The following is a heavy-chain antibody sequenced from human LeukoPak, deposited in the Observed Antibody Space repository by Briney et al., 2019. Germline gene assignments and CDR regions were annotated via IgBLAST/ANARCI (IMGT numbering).Heavy chain of an antibody. CDR1: GGTFSKYT. CDR2: ITPLFGTA. D-gene: IGHD1/OR15-1a*01. CDR3: AREYNWNNNYYYYGMDV. Sequence: ASVKVSCKASGGTFSKYTISWVRQRPGQGLEWMGGITPLFGTANYAQKFQGRVTITADESASTAYMELSSLRSEDTAVYYCAREYNWNNNYYYYGMDVWGQGTTVTVSS. V-gene: IGHV1-69*13. J-gene: IGHJ6*02.